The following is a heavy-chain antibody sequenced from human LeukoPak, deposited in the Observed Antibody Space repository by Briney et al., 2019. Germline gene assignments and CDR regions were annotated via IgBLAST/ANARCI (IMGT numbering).Heavy chain of an antibody. CDR2: ISGSGGST. D-gene: IGHD3-22*01. CDR1: GFTFSSYA. J-gene: IGHJ5*02. Sequence: RSGESLRLSCAASGFTFSSYAMSWVRQAPGKGLEWVSAISGSGGSTYYADSVKGRFTISRDNFKNTLYLQMNSLRAEDTAVYYCANDDYDSSGYSLNWFDPWGQGTLVTVSS. V-gene: IGHV3-23*01. CDR3: ANDDYDSSGYSLNWFDP.